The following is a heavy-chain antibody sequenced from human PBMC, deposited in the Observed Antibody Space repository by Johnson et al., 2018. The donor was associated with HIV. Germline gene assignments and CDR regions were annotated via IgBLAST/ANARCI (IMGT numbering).Heavy chain of an antibody. CDR2: IGTAGDT. V-gene: IGHV3-13*01. Sequence: VQLVESGGGLVQPGGSLRLSCAASGFTLSNYDMHWVRQATGKGLEWVSVIGTAGDTYYPGSVKGRFTISRENARNSLYLQMNSLRAGDTAVYYCARWVIAARSFGAFDIWGQGTMVTVSS. CDR3: ARWVIAARSFGAFDI. D-gene: IGHD6-6*01. CDR1: GFTLSNYD. J-gene: IGHJ3*02.